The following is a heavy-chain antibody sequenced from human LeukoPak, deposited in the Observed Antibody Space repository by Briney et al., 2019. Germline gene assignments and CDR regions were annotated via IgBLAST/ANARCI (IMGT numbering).Heavy chain of an antibody. J-gene: IGHJ4*02. V-gene: IGHV1-8*02. CDR3: AKDQGYDFWSGFDY. CDR1: GYTFTSYG. CDR2: MNPNSGNT. D-gene: IGHD3-3*01. Sequence: ASVKVSCKASGYTFTSYGISWVRQATGQGLEWMGWMNPNSGNTGYAQKFQGRVTMTRNTSISTAYMELSSLRSEDTAVYYCAKDQGYDFWSGFDYWGQGTLVTVSS.